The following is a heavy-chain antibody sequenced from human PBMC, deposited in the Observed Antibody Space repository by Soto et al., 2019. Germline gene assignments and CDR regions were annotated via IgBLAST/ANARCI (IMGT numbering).Heavy chain of an antibody. V-gene: IGHV3-23*01. CDR2: ISGSGDSS. J-gene: IGHJ6*02. CDR1: GFVFSSYS. D-gene: IGHD3-22*01. CDR3: ANGIVEGRRHYYAMDA. Sequence: EVHLLESGGGLVKPGGSLRLSCAASGFVFSSYSMSWARQAPGKGLEWVSVISGSGDSSYYANSVKGRFTISRDNSKNMLDLEMGSLRDEDTAVYYCANGIVEGRRHYYAMDAWGQGTPVVVSS.